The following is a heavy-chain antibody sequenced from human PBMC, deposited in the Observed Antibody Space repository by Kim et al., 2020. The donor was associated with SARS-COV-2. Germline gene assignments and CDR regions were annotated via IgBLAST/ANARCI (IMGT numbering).Heavy chain of an antibody. J-gene: IGHJ4*02. D-gene: IGHD3-22*01. CDR3: ARGSSGYYDSSGYYDY. V-gene: IGHV4-59*09. Sequence: LKSRVTISVDTSKNQFSLKLSSVTAADTAVYYCARGSSGYYDSSGYYDYWGQGTLVTVSS.